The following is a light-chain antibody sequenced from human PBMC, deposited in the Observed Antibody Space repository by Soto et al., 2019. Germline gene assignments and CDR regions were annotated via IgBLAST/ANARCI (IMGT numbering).Light chain of an antibody. Sequence: QSALTQPASVSGSPGQSITISCTGTSSDVGGYNYVSWYQQHPGDAPKLMIYHVTNRPSGVSNRFSGSKSGNTASLTISGLRAEDEADYYCSSYTSSTAYIFGTGTKLTVL. V-gene: IGLV2-14*03. CDR2: HVT. CDR1: SSDVGGYNY. J-gene: IGLJ1*01. CDR3: SSYTSSTAYI.